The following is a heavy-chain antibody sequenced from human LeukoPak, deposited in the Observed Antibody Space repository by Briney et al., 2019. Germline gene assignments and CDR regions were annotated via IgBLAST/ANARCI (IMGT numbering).Heavy chain of an antibody. J-gene: IGHJ4*02. CDR2: IHHTGST. V-gene: IGHV4-34*01. Sequence: SETLSLTCGVNGGSISDYYWAWVRQSPGKGLGWIGEIHHTGSTKYHPSLKSRVAISLDTSKNEFSLNLNSVTAADTAVYYCARVPMNIEMTTIKGYYFDYWGQGTLVTVSS. D-gene: IGHD5-24*01. CDR3: ARVPMNIEMTTIKGYYFDY. CDR1: GGSISDYY.